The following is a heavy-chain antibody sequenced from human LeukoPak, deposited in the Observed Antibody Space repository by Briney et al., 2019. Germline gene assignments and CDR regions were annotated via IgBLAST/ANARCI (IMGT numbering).Heavy chain of an antibody. V-gene: IGHV4-59*01. J-gene: IGHJ4*02. D-gene: IGHD3-3*01. CDR3: ARGVPEYYDFWSGYFYYFDY. CDR2: IYYSGST. CDR1: GGSISSYY. Sequence: PSETLSLTCTVSGGSISSYYWSWIRQPPGKGLEWIGYIYYSGSTNYNPSLKSRVTISVDTSKNQFSLKLTSVTAADTAVYYCARGVPEYYDFWSGYFYYFDYWGQGTLVTVSS.